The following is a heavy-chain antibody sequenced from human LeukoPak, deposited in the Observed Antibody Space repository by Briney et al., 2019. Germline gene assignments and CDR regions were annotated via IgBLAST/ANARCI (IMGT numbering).Heavy chain of an antibody. CDR2: MYPGDSDT. CDR1: GYSFTNYL. CDR3: ARHPSGTFPRPGFDY. D-gene: IGHD1-26*01. J-gene: IGHJ4*02. V-gene: IGHV5-51*01. Sequence: GGSLNISCKGSGYSFTNYLIGWVRQTPGKGVEWMAIMYPGDSDTRYSPSFQGQVTISADKSIPTAYLPWSSLKASDTAMYYCARHPSGTFPRPGFDYWGQGTLVTVYS.